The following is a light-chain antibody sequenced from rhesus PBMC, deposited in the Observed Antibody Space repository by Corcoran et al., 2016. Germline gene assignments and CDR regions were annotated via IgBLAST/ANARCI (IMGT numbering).Light chain of an antibody. Sequence: DIQMTQSPSSLSASVGDTVTITCRASQGISSWLAWYQQKPGKAPKLLIYKASSLQSGVPSRFRGSGSGTDFTFPISSLQSEDFATYYCQQYSSRPFTFGPGTKLDIK. CDR2: KAS. CDR1: QGISSW. J-gene: IGKJ3*01. CDR3: QQYSSRPFT. V-gene: IGKV1-22*01.